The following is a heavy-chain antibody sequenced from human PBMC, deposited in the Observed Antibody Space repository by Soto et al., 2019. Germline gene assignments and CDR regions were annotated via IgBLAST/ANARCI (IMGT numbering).Heavy chain of an antibody. Sequence: GGSLRLSCAASGFTLRTYTMSWVRQAPGKGLEWVSSISISSSDRYYADSVRGRFTISRDNAKNALYLQMNSLRADDTAVYFCVRGMNPLFGGQGTLATVSS. CDR3: VRGMNPLF. J-gene: IGHJ4*01. V-gene: IGHV3-21*06. CDR1: GFTLRTYT. CDR2: ISISSSDR.